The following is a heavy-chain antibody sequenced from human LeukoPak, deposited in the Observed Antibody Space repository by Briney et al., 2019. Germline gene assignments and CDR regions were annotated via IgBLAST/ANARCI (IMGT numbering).Heavy chain of an antibody. V-gene: IGHV1-69*13. D-gene: IGHD3-22*01. J-gene: IGHJ5*02. CDR1: GGTFSSYA. Sequence: ASVKVSCKASGGTFSSYAISWVRQAPGQGLEWMGGIIPIFGTANYAQKFQGRVTITADESTSTAYMELSSLRSGDTAVYYCARGANTDYDSRDNWFDPWGQGTLVTVSS. CDR2: IIPIFGTA. CDR3: ARGANTDYDSRDNWFDP.